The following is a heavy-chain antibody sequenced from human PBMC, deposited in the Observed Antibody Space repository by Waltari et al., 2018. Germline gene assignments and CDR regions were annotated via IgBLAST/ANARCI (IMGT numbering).Heavy chain of an antibody. CDR3: ARPRSGWYSIPYYFDY. D-gene: IGHD6-19*01. V-gene: IGHV4-34*01. J-gene: IGHJ4*02. CDR2: INHSGST. Sequence: QVQLQQWGAGLLKPSETLSLTCAVYGGSFSGYYWSWIRQPPGKGLEWIGEINHSGSTNYNPSLKSRVTISVDTSKNQFSLKLSSVTAADTAVYYCARPRSGWYSIPYYFDYWGQGTLVTVSS. CDR1: GGSFSGYY.